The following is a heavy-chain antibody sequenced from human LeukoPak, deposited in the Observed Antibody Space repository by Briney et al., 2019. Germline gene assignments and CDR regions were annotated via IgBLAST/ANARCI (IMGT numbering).Heavy chain of an antibody. Sequence: SVKVSCKASGGTFSSYAISWVRQAPGQGLEWMGGIIPIFGTANYAQKFQGRVTITADESTSTAYMELSSLRSEDTAVYYCARDPNHYYDSSGYSPGAFDIWGQGTMVTVSS. V-gene: IGHV1-69*01. CDR3: ARDPNHYYDSSGYSPGAFDI. CDR1: GGTFSSYA. CDR2: IIPIFGTA. J-gene: IGHJ3*02. D-gene: IGHD3-22*01.